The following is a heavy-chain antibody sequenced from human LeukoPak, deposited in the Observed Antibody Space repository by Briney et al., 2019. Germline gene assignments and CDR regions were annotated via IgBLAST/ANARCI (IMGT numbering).Heavy chain of an antibody. CDR1: GFTFSSDW. Sequence: GGSLRLSCAASGFTFSSDWMSWVRQAPGKGPEWVANIKQDGSEKYYVDSVKGRFTISRDNTKNSLYLQMNSLRAEDTAVYYCARGLYDFWSDYHTWGQGTLVTVSS. V-gene: IGHV3-7*04. J-gene: IGHJ5*02. D-gene: IGHD3-3*01. CDR3: ARGLYDFWSDYHT. CDR2: IKQDGSEK.